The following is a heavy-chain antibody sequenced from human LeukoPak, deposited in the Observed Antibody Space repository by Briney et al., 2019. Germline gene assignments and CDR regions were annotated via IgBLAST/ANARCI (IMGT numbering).Heavy chain of an antibody. V-gene: IGHV3-33*01. Sequence: GRSLRLSCAASGFTFSSYGMHWVRHAPGKGLEWGAVIWYDGSNKYYADSVKSRFTISRDNSKNTLYLQMSSLRAEDTAVYYCAREMTTVTTAFDYWGQGTLVTVSS. CDR3: AREMTTVTTAFDY. J-gene: IGHJ4*02. D-gene: IGHD4-17*01. CDR1: GFTFSSYG. CDR2: IWYDGSNK.